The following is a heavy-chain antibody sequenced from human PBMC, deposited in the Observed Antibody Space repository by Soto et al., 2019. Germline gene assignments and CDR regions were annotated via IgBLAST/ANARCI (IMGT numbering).Heavy chain of an antibody. CDR1: GYTFTSYG. CDR3: ARGYYDFWSGYYNAGNWSDP. V-gene: IGHV1-18*04. J-gene: IGHJ5*02. D-gene: IGHD3-3*01. Sequence: ASVKVSCKASGYTFTSYGISWVRQAPGQGLEWMGWISAYNGNTNYAQKLQGRVTMTTDTSTSTAYMELRSLRSDDTAVYYCARGYYDFWSGYYNAGNWSDPWGQGTLVTVSS. CDR2: ISAYNGNT.